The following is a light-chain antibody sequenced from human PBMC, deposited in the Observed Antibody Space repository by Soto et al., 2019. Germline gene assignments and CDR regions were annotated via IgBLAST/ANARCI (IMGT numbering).Light chain of an antibody. J-gene: IGKJ4*01. Sequence: DIQLTQSPSFLSASVGDRVTITCRASQGISSYLAWYQQKPGKAPKLLIYAASTLQSGVPSRFSGSGSGTELTLTISSLQPEDFATYYCQQLNSYTSFGGGTKVEIK. CDR2: AAS. V-gene: IGKV1-9*01. CDR1: QGISSY. CDR3: QQLNSYTS.